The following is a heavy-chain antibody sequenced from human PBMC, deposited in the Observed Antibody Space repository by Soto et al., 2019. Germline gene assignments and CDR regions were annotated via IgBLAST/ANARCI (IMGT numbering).Heavy chain of an antibody. J-gene: IGHJ4*02. Sequence: QVQLVQSGDEVKKPGSSVKVSCKASGGTFSSYAISWVRQAPGQGLEWMGGIIPIFGTANYAQKFQGRVTMTADDDTSTAYMELSSLRSEDTAVYYGARVRVRFLAWLGSEGWGQGALVTVSS. CDR2: IIPIFGTA. V-gene: IGHV1-69*12. CDR3: ARVRVRFLAWLGSEG. CDR1: GGTFSSYA. D-gene: IGHD3-3*01.